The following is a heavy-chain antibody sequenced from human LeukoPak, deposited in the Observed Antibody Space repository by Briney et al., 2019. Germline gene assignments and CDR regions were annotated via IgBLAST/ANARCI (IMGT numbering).Heavy chain of an antibody. D-gene: IGHD3-16*01. CDR3: ARPVIPSAYQETYYMDV. CDR2: IRPDESRI. J-gene: IGHJ6*03. CDR1: GFIFSAYG. Sequence: PGGSLRLSCAASGFIFSAYGMHWVRQGPGEGLEWVAYIRPDESRIFYADFVKGRFTISRDDSKNTLYLQMHSLTTEDTGLYYCARPVIPSAYQETYYMDVWGKGTTVTVS. V-gene: IGHV3-30*02.